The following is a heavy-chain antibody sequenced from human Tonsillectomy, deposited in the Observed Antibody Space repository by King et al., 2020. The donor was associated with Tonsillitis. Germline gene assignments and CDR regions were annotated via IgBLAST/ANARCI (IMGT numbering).Heavy chain of an antibody. Sequence: QLQESGPGLVKPSETLSLTCTVSGGSISSSSYYWGWIRQPPGKGLEWIGRIYYSGSTYYNPSLKSRVPISVDTSKNQLFLKLSSVTAADTAVYYCARHWDLPFDYWGQGTLVTVSS. D-gene: IGHD1-26*01. V-gene: IGHV4-39*01. J-gene: IGHJ4*02. CDR1: GGSISSSSYY. CDR2: IYYSGST. CDR3: ARHWDLPFDY.